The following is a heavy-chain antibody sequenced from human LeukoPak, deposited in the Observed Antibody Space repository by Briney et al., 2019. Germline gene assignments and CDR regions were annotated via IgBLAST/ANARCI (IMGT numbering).Heavy chain of an antibody. CDR3: ARDRVGSWYFDY. D-gene: IGHD6-13*01. CDR2: IIPIFGTA. Sequence: GASVKVSGKASGGTFSSYAISWVRQAPGQGLEWMGGIIPIFGTANYAQKFQGRVTITADESTSTAYMELSSLRSEDTAVYYCARDRVGSWYFDYWGQGTLVTVSS. CDR1: GGTFSSYA. J-gene: IGHJ4*02. V-gene: IGHV1-69*13.